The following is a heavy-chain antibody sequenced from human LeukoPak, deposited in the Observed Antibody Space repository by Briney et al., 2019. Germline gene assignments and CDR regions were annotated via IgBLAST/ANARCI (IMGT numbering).Heavy chain of an antibody. CDR1: GFTFNSYA. Sequence: PGGSLRLSCAASGFTFNSYAMHWVRQAPGKGLEWVAVIWFDGSNKYYADSVKGRFTISRDNSKNRLYLQLNSLRAEDTAVYYCASHFHSGYYYGMDVWGQGTTVTVSS. D-gene: IGHD6-19*01. CDR3: ASHFHSGYYYGMDV. J-gene: IGHJ6*02. CDR2: IWFDGSNK. V-gene: IGHV3-33*01.